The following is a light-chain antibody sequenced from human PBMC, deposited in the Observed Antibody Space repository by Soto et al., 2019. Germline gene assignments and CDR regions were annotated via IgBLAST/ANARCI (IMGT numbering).Light chain of an antibody. CDR3: HQYGTWT. CDR1: HSVSGSF. J-gene: IGKJ1*01. Sequence: DIEITQSPFTFSLFEGERATXSCRASHSVSGSFLAWYQQQCGAPPRLRLCGATRGAGGIQGGIATSGSGKDFTIRIRILATEDFAVYWCHQYGTWTFGQGTKV. CDR2: GAT. V-gene: IGKV3-20*01.